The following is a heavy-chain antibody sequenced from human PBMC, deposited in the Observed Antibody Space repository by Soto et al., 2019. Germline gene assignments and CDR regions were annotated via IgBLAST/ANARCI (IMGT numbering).Heavy chain of an antibody. Sequence: GGSLRLSCAASGFTFDNAWMSWFRQAPGKGLEWVGRIKSKTHGGTTEYAAAVKGRFTISRDDSKNTLYLQMNSLKTEDTAVYSCATLQGLVVPGAFDCWGQGTLVTVSS. J-gene: IGHJ4*02. CDR1: GFTFDNAW. D-gene: IGHD3-22*01. CDR2: IKSKTHGGTT. CDR3: ATLQGLVVPGAFDC. V-gene: IGHV3-15*01.